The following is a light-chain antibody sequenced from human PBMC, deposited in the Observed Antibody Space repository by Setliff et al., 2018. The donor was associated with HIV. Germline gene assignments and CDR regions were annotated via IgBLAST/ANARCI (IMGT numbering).Light chain of an antibody. V-gene: IGLV6-57*01. CDR1: SGSIASNY. CDR2: EAN. CDR3: QSYDSSILSYV. Sequence: NFMLTQPHSVSESPGKTVTISCTRSSGSIASNYVQWYQQRPGSSPTTVIYEANQRPAGVPDRFSGSIDSSSNSASLTIPGLKTEDEADYYCQSYDSSILSYVFGTGTKVTV. J-gene: IGLJ1*01.